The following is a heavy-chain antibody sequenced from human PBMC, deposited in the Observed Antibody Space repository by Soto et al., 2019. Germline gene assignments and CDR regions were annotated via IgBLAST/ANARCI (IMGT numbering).Heavy chain of an antibody. CDR2: ISSSSSTI. CDR3: ARDHDSSGWYDAFDI. Sequence: TGGSLRLSCAASGFTFSSYIMNWVRQAPGKGLEWVSYISSSSSTIYYADSVKGRFTISRDNAKNSLYLQMNSLRDEDTAVYYCARDHDSSGWYDAFDIWGQGTMVTVSS. V-gene: IGHV3-48*02. D-gene: IGHD6-19*01. J-gene: IGHJ3*02. CDR1: GFTFSSYI.